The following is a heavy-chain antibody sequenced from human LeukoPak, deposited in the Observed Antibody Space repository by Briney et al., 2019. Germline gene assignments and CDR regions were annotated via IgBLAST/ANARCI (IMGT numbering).Heavy chain of an antibody. Sequence: SETLSLTCTVSGGSISSGTYYWSWIRQHPGKGLEWIGYIYYSGSTYYSPSLKSRVSISVDTPKNQFSLNLNFVTAADTAVYYCATYGSGSRAFDIWGQGTMVTVSS. CDR3: ATYGSGSRAFDI. CDR1: GGSISSGTYY. J-gene: IGHJ3*02. V-gene: IGHV4-31*03. CDR2: IYYSGST. D-gene: IGHD3-10*01.